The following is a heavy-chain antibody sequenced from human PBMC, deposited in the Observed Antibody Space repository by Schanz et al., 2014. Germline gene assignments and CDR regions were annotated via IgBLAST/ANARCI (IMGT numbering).Heavy chain of an antibody. CDR2: TSYDGNNK. Sequence: QVQLVESGGGVVQPGGSLRLSCAASGFTFSNHAMHWVRQAPGKGLEWVAVTSYDGNNKYYADSVKGRFTISRDNSKNTLYLQMNSLRDEDTAMYYCARRVPYSFGLDVWGQGATVTVSS. V-gene: IGHV3-30*04. CDR1: GFTFSNHA. J-gene: IGHJ6*02. CDR3: ARRVPYSFGLDV. D-gene: IGHD1-1*01.